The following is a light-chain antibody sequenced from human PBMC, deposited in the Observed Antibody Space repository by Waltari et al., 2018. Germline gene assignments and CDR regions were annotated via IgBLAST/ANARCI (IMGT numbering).Light chain of an antibody. CDR2: WAS. Sequence: DIVMNQSPDSLAVSLGERATINCKSSQSDLYSSNNKNYLAWYQQKPGQPPKLLIYWASTRESGVPDRFSGSGSGTDFTLTISSLQAEDVAVYYCQEYYGTPPDTFGQGTKLEIK. CDR1: QSDLYSSNNKNY. CDR3: QEYYGTPPDT. V-gene: IGKV4-1*01. J-gene: IGKJ2*01.